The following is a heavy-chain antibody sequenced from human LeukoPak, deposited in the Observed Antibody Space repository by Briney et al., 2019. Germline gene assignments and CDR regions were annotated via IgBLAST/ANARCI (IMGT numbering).Heavy chain of an antibody. CDR2: ISYDGSNK. J-gene: IGHJ4*02. V-gene: IGHV3-30-3*01. Sequence: GGSLRLSCTASGFTFSSYAMHWVRQAPGKGLEWVAVISYDGSNKYYADSVKGRFTISRDNSKNTLYLQMNSLRAEDTAVYYCARVGYCSSTSCLDYWGQGTLVTVSS. D-gene: IGHD2-2*01. CDR1: GFTFSSYA. CDR3: ARVGYCSSTSCLDY.